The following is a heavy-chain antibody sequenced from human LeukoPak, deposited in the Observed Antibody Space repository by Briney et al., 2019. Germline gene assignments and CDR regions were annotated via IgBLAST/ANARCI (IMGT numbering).Heavy chain of an antibody. CDR3: AREGSRYDPNWFDP. V-gene: IGHV3-7*01. CDR1: GFTFSSYW. D-gene: IGHD6-13*01. CDR2: IKQDGSEK. Sequence: GGSLRLSCAASGFTFSSYWMSWVRQAPGKGLEWVANIKQDGSEKYYVDSVKGRFTISRDNAKNSLYLQMNSLGAEDTAVYYCAREGSRYDPNWFDPWGQGTLVTVSS. J-gene: IGHJ5*02.